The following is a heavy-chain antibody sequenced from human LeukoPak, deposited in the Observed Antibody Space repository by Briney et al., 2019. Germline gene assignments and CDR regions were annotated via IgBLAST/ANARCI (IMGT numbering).Heavy chain of an antibody. CDR3: AKWGDYDILTGYYDSDY. D-gene: IGHD3-9*01. V-gene: IGHV3-23*01. CDR1: GFTFSNYA. CDR2: IGGRGGGT. Sequence: GASLRLSCAASGFTFSNYAMSWVRQAPGKGLEWVSAIGGRGGGTYYAESVKGRVTVSRDDSKNTLYLQMNSLRAEDTAVYYCAKWGDYDILTGYYDSDYWGQGTLVTVSS. J-gene: IGHJ4*02.